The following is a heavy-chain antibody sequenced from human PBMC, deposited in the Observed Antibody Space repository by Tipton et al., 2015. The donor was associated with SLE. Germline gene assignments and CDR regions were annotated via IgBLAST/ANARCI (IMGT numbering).Heavy chain of an antibody. D-gene: IGHD3-3*01. CDR3: ARDIDFWSGFYYGMDV. V-gene: IGHV3-74*01. J-gene: IGHJ6*02. CDR1: GFAFSSYW. Sequence: SLRLSCAASGFAFSSYWMHWVRQAPGKGLVWVSRINSDGSSTSYADSVKGRFTISRDNAKNTLYLQMNSLRAEDTAVYYCARDIDFWSGFYYGMDVWGQGTTVTVSS. CDR2: INSDGSST.